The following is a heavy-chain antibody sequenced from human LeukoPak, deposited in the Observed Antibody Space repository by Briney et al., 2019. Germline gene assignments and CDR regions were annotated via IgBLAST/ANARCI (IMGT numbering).Heavy chain of an antibody. CDR2: ISPTSNSI. CDR3: AKGSRDGYNYDY. J-gene: IGHJ4*02. V-gene: IGHV3-23*01. CDR1: GFTFSSYA. Sequence: GGSLRLSCSASGFTFSSYAMTWVRQAPGKGLEWVSAISPTSNSIYYADSVKGRFTISRDNSYNTLHLQMNSLRDEDTAVYYCAKGSRDGYNYDYWGQGTLVTVSS. D-gene: IGHD5-24*01.